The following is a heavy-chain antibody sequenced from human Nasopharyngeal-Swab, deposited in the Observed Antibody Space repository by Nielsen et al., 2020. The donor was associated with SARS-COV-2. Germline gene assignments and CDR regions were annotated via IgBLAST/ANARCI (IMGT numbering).Heavy chain of an antibody. J-gene: IGHJ4*02. CDR2: ISGSGSYI. CDR1: GFTFSYYS. Sequence: GGSLRLSCAASGFTFSYYSMSWVRQAPGKGLEWVSSISGSGSYIYYADSVKGRFTISRDNAKNSLYLQMNSLRVEDTAVYYCARGVGVDDFWSGRFDYWGQGTLVTVSS. V-gene: IGHV3-21*01. D-gene: IGHD3-3*01. CDR3: ARGVGVDDFWSGRFDY.